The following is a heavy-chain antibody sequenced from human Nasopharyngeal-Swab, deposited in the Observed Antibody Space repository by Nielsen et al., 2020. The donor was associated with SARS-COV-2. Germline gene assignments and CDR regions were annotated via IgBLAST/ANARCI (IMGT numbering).Heavy chain of an antibody. V-gene: IGHV4-31*03. CDR1: GGSISGYY. J-gene: IGHJ4*02. Sequence: SETLSLTCTVSGGSISGYYWSWIRQHPGKGLEWIGYIYYSGSTYYNPSLKSRVTISVDTSKNQFSLKLSSVTAADTAVYYCARAPKKPHFDYWGQGTLVTVSS. CDR2: IYYSGST. CDR3: ARAPKKPHFDY.